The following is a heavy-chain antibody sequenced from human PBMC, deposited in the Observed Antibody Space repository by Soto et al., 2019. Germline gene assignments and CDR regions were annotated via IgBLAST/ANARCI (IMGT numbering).Heavy chain of an antibody. V-gene: IGHV3-74*01. Sequence: PGGSLRLSCAASGFTFSSYWMHWVRQAPGKGLVWVSRINSDGSSTSYADSVKGRFTISRDNAKNTLYLQMNSLRAEDTAVYYCARVRVDIVATINFDYWGQGTLVTVSS. CDR2: INSDGSST. D-gene: IGHD5-12*01. CDR1: GFTFSSYW. CDR3: ARVRVDIVATINFDY. J-gene: IGHJ4*02.